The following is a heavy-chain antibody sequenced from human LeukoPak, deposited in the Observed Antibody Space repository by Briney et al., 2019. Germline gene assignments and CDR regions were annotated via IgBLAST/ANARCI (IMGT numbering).Heavy chain of an antibody. Sequence: PSETLSLTCAVSGYSISSGYYWGWIRQPPGKGLEWIGSIYHSGSTYFNPSLKSRVTISVDTSKNLFSLKLSSVTAADTAVYYCARHSGELWPDWYFDLWGRGTLVTVSS. J-gene: IGHJ2*01. D-gene: IGHD3-16*01. V-gene: IGHV4-38-2*01. CDR1: GYSISSGYY. CDR2: IYHSGST. CDR3: ARHSGELWPDWYFDL.